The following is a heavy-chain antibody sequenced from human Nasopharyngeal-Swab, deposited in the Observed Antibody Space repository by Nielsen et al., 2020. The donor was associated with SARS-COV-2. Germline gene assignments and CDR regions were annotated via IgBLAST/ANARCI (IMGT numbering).Heavy chain of an antibody. CDR3: ASETSGSFGAYGMDV. V-gene: IGHV3-21*01. CDR2: ISSSSYI. Sequence: GESLKISCAASGFTFSSYSMNWVRQAPGKGLEWVSSISSSSYIYYADSVKGRFTISRDNAKNSLYLQMNSLRAEDTAVYYCASETSGSFGAYGMDVWGQGTTVTVSS. J-gene: IGHJ6*02. CDR1: GFTFSSYS. D-gene: IGHD3-10*01.